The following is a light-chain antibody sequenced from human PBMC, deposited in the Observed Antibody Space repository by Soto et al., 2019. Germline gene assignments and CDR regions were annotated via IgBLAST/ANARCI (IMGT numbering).Light chain of an antibody. J-gene: IGKJ1*01. V-gene: IGKV1-5*01. Sequence: DIQMTQFPSTLSASVGDIVTITCRASQSISTWLAWYQQRPGKAPKLLIYHASTLESGVPSRFSGGGSGTVFTLTINSLQADDFATYYCQQYHIYSGTFGQGTKVDIK. CDR2: HAS. CDR3: QQYHIYSGT. CDR1: QSISTW.